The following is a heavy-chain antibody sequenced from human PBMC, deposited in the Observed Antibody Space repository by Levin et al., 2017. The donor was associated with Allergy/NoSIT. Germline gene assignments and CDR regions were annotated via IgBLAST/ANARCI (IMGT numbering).Heavy chain of an antibody. V-gene: IGHV4-39*01. CDR1: GGSISSSSYY. CDR3: ARHYWSGRYYYYYYMDV. D-gene: IGHD3-3*01. J-gene: IGHJ6*03. CDR2: IYYSGST. Sequence: SETLSLTCTVSGGSISSSSYYWGWIRQPPGTGLEWIGSIYYSGSTYYNPSLKSRVTISVDTSKNQFSLKLSSVTAADTAVYYCARHYWSGRYYYYYYMDVWGKGTTVTVSS.